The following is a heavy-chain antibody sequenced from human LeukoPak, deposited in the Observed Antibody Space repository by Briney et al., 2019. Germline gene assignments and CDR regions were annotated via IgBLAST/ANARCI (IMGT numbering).Heavy chain of an antibody. D-gene: IGHD2-21*01. CDR3: AGGGYYRYDY. CDR2: LRQDASEI. Sequence: GGSLRLSCVASGFTFTNYWMSWVRQAPGKGLEWVASLRQDASEIHYVDSVEGRFTISRDNAQRSVFLQMNRLRVEDTAVYYCAGGGYYRYDYWGQGTLVTVSS. V-gene: IGHV3-7*01. CDR1: GFTFTNYW. J-gene: IGHJ4*02.